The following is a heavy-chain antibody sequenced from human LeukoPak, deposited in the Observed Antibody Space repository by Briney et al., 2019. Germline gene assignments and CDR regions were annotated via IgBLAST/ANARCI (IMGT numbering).Heavy chain of an antibody. CDR3: AKKGPEAVIRAFDY. D-gene: IGHD1-14*01. CDR2: ITGSGGST. J-gene: IGHJ4*02. Sequence: PGGSLRLSCAASGFTFNNYAIIWVRQAPGKGLEWVSAITGSGGSTYCADFVKGRFTISRDNSKNTLYLQMNSLRAEDTAVYYCAKKGPEAVIRAFDYWGQGTLVTVSS. CDR1: GFTFNNYA. V-gene: IGHV3-23*01.